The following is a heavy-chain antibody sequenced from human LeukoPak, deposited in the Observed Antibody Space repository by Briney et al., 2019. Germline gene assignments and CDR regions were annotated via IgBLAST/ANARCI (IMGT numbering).Heavy chain of an antibody. CDR1: GGSFSGYY. J-gene: IGHJ4*02. Sequence: SETLSLTCAVYGGSFSGYYWSWIRKPPAKGLEWIGEINHSGSTNYNPSLKSRVTIAVDTSKNQFSLKLSSVTAADTAVYYCAREHVWGSYRKSPFFDYWGQGTLVTVSS. CDR2: INHSGST. V-gene: IGHV4-34*01. CDR3: AREHVWGSYRKSPFFDY. D-gene: IGHD3-16*02.